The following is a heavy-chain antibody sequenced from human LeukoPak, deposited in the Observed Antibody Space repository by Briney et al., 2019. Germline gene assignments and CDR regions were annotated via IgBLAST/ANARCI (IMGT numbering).Heavy chain of an antibody. D-gene: IGHD3-10*01. CDR2: TRNKANSYTT. Sequence: GGSLRLSCAASGFTFSDHYMDWVRQAPGKGLEWVGRTRNKANSYTTEYAASVKGRFTISRDDSKNSLYLQMNSLKTEDTAVYYCAREKIVLLWFGELLYPYYFDYWGQGTLVTVSS. J-gene: IGHJ4*02. V-gene: IGHV3-72*01. CDR1: GFTFSDHY. CDR3: AREKIVLLWFGELLYPYYFDY.